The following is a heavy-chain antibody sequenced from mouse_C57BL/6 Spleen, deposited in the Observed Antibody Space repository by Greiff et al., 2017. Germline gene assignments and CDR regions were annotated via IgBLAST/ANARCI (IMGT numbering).Heavy chain of an antibody. V-gene: IGHV5-17*01. CDR2: ISSGSSTI. Sequence: DVKLQESGGGLVKPGGSLKLSCAASGFTFSDYGMHWVRQAPEKGLEWVAYISSGSSTIYYADTGKGRFTISRDNAKNTLFLQMTSLRSEDTAMYYCSRGSITTVVADYAMDYWGQGTSVTVSS. CDR3: SRGSITTVVADYAMDY. J-gene: IGHJ4*01. CDR1: GFTFSDYG. D-gene: IGHD1-1*01.